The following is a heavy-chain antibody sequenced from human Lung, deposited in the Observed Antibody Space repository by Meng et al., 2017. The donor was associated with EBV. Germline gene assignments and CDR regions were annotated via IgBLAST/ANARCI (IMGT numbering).Heavy chain of an antibody. CDR1: CYTLPNQG. J-gene: IGHJ4*02. CDR2: IRPNTDGR. D-gene: IGHD5-18*01. Sequence: QSGAEVKYTRSSLKSTCRARCYTLPNQGMPLEPQAPAQRLEWMGWIRPNTDGRSYAPTSQVWVTTTTDASMNPVYIDLRNLRSDDTAVYYCASQMDIAVVGFDYWGQGTLVTVSS. V-gene: IGHV1-2*04. CDR3: ASQMDIAVVGFDY.